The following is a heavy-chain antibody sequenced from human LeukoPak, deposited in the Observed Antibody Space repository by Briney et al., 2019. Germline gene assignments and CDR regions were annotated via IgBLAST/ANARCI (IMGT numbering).Heavy chain of an antibody. CDR1: GGSISSYY. Sequence: SETLSLTCTVSGGSISSYYWSWIRQPPGKGLEWIGYIYYSGSINYNPSLKSRVTISVDTSKNQLSLKLSSVTAADTAVEYCARYHRGSYYFDYWGQGTLVTVSS. V-gene: IGHV4-59*01. CDR2: IYYSGSI. CDR3: ARYHRGSYYFDY. J-gene: IGHJ4*02. D-gene: IGHD1-26*01.